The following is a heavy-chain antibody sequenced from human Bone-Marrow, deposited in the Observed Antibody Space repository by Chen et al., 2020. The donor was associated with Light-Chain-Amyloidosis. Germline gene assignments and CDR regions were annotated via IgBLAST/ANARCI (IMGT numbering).Heavy chain of an antibody. J-gene: IGHJ6*02. CDR1: GFTFSSYA. Sequence: EVQVVESGGGLVQPGGSLRLSRAASGFTFSSYAMSWVRQAPGKGLEWVSSISGSGGNTYYADSVKGRFTLSRDNSKNTLSLQMNSLRAEDTAVYYCAKFLDRGSWYYYYGMDVWGQGTTVTVSS. D-gene: IGHD3-10*01. CDR2: ISGSGGNT. CDR3: AKFLDRGSWYYYYGMDV. V-gene: IGHV3-23*04.